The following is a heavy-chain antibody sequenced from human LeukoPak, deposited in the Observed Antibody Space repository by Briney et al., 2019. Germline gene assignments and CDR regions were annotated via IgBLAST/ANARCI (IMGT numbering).Heavy chain of an antibody. CDR1: GGSISSGNYY. CDR2: ICTSGST. Sequence: SETLSLTCTVSGGSISSGNYYWSWIRQPAGKGLEWIGRICTSGSTNYNPSLKGRVTISVDTSKNQFSLKLSSVTAADTAVYYCARNIPARPQDYWGQGTLVTVSS. D-gene: IGHD6-6*01. J-gene: IGHJ4*02. V-gene: IGHV4-61*02. CDR3: ARNIPARPQDY.